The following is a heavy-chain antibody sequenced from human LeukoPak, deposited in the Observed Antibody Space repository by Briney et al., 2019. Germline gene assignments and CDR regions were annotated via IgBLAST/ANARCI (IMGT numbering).Heavy chain of an antibody. CDR3: ARDKRLLGHYYYMDV. J-gene: IGHJ6*03. D-gene: IGHD3-10*01. V-gene: IGHV1-69*05. CDR1: GGTFSSYA. Sequence: GASVKVSCXASGGTFSSYAISWVRQAPGQGLEWMGGIIPIFGTANYAQKFQGRVTITTDESTSTAYMELSSLRSEDTAVYYCARDKRLLGHYYYMDVWGKGTTVTVS. CDR2: IIPIFGTA.